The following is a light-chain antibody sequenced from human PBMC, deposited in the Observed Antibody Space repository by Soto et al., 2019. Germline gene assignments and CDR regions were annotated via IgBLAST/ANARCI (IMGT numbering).Light chain of an antibody. J-gene: IGLJ1*01. CDR1: SSNIGDNP. Sequence: QSALTQPPSASVTPGQRITISCSGSSSNIGDNPVNWYQQLPGAAPKLLIYINDQRPSGVPDRFSGSKSGTSASLAISGLQPEDEADYYCAAWDDSLNALFGTGTKV. CDR2: IND. CDR3: AAWDDSLNAL. V-gene: IGLV1-44*01.